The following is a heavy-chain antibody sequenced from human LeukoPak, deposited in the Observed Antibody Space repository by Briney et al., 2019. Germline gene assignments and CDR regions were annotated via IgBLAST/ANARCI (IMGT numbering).Heavy chain of an antibody. D-gene: IGHD6-13*01. CDR1: GFTFSSYE. V-gene: IGHV4-34*01. J-gene: IGHJ4*02. CDR2: INHSGST. CDR3: ARRTYSSSY. Sequence: GSLRLSCAASGFTFSSYEMNWVRQPPGKGLEWIGEINHSGSTNYNPSLKSRVTISVDTSKNQFSLKLSSVTAADTAVYYCARRTYSSSYWGQGTLVTVSS.